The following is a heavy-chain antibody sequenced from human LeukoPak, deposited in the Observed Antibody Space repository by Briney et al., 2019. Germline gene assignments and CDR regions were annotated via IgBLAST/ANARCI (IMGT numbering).Heavy chain of an antibody. Sequence: PGGSLRLSCAASGFTFSSYGMSWVRQAPGKGLEWVSAISGSGGSTYYADSVKGRFTISRDNSKNTLYLQMNSLRAEDTAVYYCAKDGSISGNLDPWGQGTLVTVPS. V-gene: IGHV3-23*01. CDR2: ISGSGGST. CDR3: AKDGSISGNLDP. D-gene: IGHD1-20*01. J-gene: IGHJ5*02. CDR1: GFTFSSYG.